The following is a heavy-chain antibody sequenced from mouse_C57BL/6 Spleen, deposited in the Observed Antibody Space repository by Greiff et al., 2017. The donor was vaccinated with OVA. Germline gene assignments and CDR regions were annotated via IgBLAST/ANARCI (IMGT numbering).Heavy chain of an antibody. J-gene: IGHJ4*01. V-gene: IGHV10-3*01. CDR1: GFTFNTYA. D-gene: IGHD2-3*01. CDR3: VREGDGYYDYAMDY. Sequence: DVQLQESGGGLVQPKGSLKLSCAASGFTFNTYAMHWVRQAPGKGLEWVARIRSKSSNYATYYADSVKDRFTISRDDSQSMLYLQMNNLKTEDTAMYYCVREGDGYYDYAMDYWGQGTSVTVSS. CDR2: IRSKSSNYAT.